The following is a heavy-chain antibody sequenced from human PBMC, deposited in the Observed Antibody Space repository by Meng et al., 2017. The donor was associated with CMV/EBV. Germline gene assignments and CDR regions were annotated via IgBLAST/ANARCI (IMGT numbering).Heavy chain of an antibody. CDR3: ARDLGYSNCLDY. CDR2: INSDGSST. CDR1: GFIISSYW. D-gene: IGHD4-11*01. V-gene: IGHV3-74*01. J-gene: IGHJ4*02. Sequence: GESLKIPRAASGFIISSYWMHLVRQAPGKGLVWVSRINSDGSSTSYADSVKGRFTISRDNAKNTLYLQMNSLRAEDTAVYYCARDLGYSNCLDYWGQGTLVTVSS.